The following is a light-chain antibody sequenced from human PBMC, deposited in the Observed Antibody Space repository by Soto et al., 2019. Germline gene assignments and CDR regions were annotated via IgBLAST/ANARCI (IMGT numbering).Light chain of an antibody. CDR3: QQYYSTPP. J-gene: IGKJ4*01. V-gene: IGKV4-1*01. CDR2: WAS. Sequence: DIVMTQSPDSLAVSLGERATINCKSSQSVLYSSNNKNYLAWYQQKPGQPPKLLIYWASTRESGVPDRFSGSGSGTDFTLTISSLQAEDVAVYYCQQYYSTPPVGGGTKVEIK. CDR1: QSVLYSSNNKNY.